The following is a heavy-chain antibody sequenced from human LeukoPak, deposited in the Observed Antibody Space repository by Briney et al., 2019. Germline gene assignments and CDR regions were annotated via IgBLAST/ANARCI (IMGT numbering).Heavy chain of an antibody. J-gene: IGHJ4*02. CDR2: IWYDGINQ. CDR1: GFTFSSYG. V-gene: IGHV3-33*06. CDR3: AKPERTGSYSYYFDY. D-gene: IGHD1-26*01. Sequence: GRSLRLSCAASGFTFSSYGMHWVRQAPGKGLEWVAFIWYDGINQYYADSVKGRFTISRDSSKNTLYLQMNSLRAEDTALYYCAKPERTGSYSYYFDYWGRGTLVTVSS.